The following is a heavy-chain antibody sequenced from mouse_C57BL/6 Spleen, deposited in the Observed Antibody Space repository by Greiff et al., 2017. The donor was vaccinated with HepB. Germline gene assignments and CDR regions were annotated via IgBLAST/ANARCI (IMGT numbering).Heavy chain of an antibody. D-gene: IGHD1-1*01. CDR2: IYPRDGST. CDR3: ARKGYYYGSSGGTWFAY. CDR1: GYTFTDHT. Sequence: VQLQQSDAELVKPGASVKISCKVSGYTFTDHTIHWMKQRPEQGLEWIGYIYPRDGSTKYNEKFKGKATLTADKSSSTAYMQLNSLTSEDPAVYFCARKGYYYGSSGGTWFAYWGQGTLVTVSA. J-gene: IGHJ3*01. V-gene: IGHV1-78*01.